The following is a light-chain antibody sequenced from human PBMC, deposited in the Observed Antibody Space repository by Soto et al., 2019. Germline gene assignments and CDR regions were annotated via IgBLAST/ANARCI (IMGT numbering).Light chain of an antibody. CDR2: SDS. V-gene: IGLV3-21*04. J-gene: IGLJ1*01. Sequence: SYELTQPPSVSVAPGKTARITCGGNNIGSKSVHWYQQKPGQAPVLVIYSDSDRPSGIPERFSGSNSGNTATLTISRVEAGDEADYSCQVWDSSSDHPGVFGTGTKLTVL. CDR1: NIGSKS. CDR3: QVWDSSSDHPGV.